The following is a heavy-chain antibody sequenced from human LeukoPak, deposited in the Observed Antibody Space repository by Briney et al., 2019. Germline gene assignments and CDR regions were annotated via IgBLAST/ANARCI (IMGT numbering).Heavy chain of an antibody. V-gene: IGHV3-11*04. CDR3: ARTRYNCFDY. CDR1: GFTFSDHY. D-gene: IGHD5-18*01. CDR2: ISNSGSTI. J-gene: IGHJ4*02. Sequence: PGGSLRLSCAASGFTFSDHYMSRIRQAPGKGLEWVSYISNSGSTIKYADSVKGRFTISRDNAKNSLYLQMNSLRAEGTAVYYCARTRYNCFDYWGQGTLVTVSS.